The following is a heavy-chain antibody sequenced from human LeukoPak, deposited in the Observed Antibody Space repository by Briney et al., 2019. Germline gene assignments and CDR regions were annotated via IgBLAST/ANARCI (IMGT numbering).Heavy chain of an antibody. Sequence: SETLSPTCAVYGGSFSGYYWSWIRQPPGKGLEWIGEINHSGSTNYNPSLKSRVTISVDTSKNQFSLKLSSVTAADTAVYYCARGDYDILTGYYGPPYYYGMDVWGQGTTVTVSS. CDR1: GGSFSGYY. CDR3: ARGDYDILTGYYGPPYYYGMDV. J-gene: IGHJ6*02. CDR2: INHSGST. V-gene: IGHV4-34*01. D-gene: IGHD3-9*01.